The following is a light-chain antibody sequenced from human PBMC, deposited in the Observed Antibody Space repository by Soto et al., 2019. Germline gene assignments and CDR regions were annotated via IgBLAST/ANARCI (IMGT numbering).Light chain of an antibody. CDR3: QSYDSSLSGYVV. Sequence: QAVVTQPPSVSVAPGQRVTISCTGSSSNIGAGYDVHWYQQLPGTAPKLLIYGNSNRPSGVPDRFSGSKSGTSASLANTGLQAEDEADYDCQSYDSSLSGYVVFGGGTKLTVL. CDR1: SSNIGAGYD. V-gene: IGLV1-40*01. J-gene: IGLJ2*01. CDR2: GNS.